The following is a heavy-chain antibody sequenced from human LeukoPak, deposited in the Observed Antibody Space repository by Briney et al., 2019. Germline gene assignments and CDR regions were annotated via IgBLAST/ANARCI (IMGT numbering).Heavy chain of an antibody. CDR3: ARDRSPGNFDY. V-gene: IGHV3-7*01. J-gene: IGHJ4*02. CDR1: GFTFSSYW. Sequence: GSLRLSCAASGFTFSSYWMSWVRQAPGKGLEWVANIKKDGSEKYYVDSVKGRFTISRDNAKTSLYLQMNSLRAEDTAVYYCARDRSPGNFDYWGQGTLVTVSS. CDR2: IKKDGSEK. D-gene: IGHD3-10*01.